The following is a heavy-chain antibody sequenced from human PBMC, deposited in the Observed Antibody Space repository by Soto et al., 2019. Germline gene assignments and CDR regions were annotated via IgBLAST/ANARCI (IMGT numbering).Heavy chain of an antibody. J-gene: IGHJ6*02. D-gene: IGHD4-17*01. Sequence: QVQLQESGPGLVKPSQTLSLTCTVSGGSISSGDYYWSWIRQPPGKGLEWIGYIYYSGSTYYNPSLKSRVTISVDTPKNQFSLKLSSVTAADTAVYYCARDKRAPTHYGDYRPYYYYGMDVWGQGTTVTVSS. CDR2: IYYSGST. CDR1: GGSISSGDYY. V-gene: IGHV4-30-4*01. CDR3: ARDKRAPTHYGDYRPYYYYGMDV.